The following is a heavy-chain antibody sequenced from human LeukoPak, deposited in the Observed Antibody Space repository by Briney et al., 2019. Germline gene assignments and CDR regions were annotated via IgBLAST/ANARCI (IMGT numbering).Heavy chain of an antibody. Sequence: SKTLSLTCAVYGGSFSGYYWSWIRQPPGKGLEWIGEINHSGSTNYNPSLKSRVTISVDTSKNQFSLKLSSVTAADTAVYYCARGRRDCGGDCYFPLDYWSQGTLVTVSS. CDR2: INHSGST. CDR3: ARGRRDCGGDCYFPLDY. V-gene: IGHV4-34*01. D-gene: IGHD2-21*02. CDR1: GGSFSGYY. J-gene: IGHJ4*02.